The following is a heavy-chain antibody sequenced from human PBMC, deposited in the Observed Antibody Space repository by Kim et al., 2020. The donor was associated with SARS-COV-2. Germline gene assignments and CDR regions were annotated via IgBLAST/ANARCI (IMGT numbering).Heavy chain of an antibody. D-gene: IGHD5-18*01. CDR3: ATGIQPTATDY. V-gene: IGHV1-3*01. J-gene: IGHJ4*02. CDR1: GYTFTSYA. Sequence: ASVKVSCKASGYTFTSYAMHWVRQAPGQRLEWMGWINAGNGNTKYSQKFQGRVTITRDTSASTAYMELSSLRSEGTAVYYCATGIQPTATDYWGQGTLVTVSS. CDR2: INAGNGNT.